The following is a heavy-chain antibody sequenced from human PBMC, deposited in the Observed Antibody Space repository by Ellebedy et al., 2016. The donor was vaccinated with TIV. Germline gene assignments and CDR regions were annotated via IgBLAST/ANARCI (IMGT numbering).Heavy chain of an antibody. D-gene: IGHD2-8*02. J-gene: IGHJ4*02. CDR3: ARYHCPGGICDSFDY. V-gene: IGHV4-59*01. Sequence: MPSETLSLTCTVSGGSIGSYYWSWIRQPPGKGLEWIGYISYSGSTNYNPSLKSRVTISVDTSKNQFSLKLSSVTAADTALYFCARYHCPGGICDSFDYWGQGTLVTVSS. CDR1: GGSIGSYY. CDR2: ISYSGST.